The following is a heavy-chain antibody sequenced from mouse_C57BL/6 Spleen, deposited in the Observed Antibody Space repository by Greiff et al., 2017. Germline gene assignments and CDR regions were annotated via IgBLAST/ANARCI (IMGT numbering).Heavy chain of an antibody. CDR2: ISYDGSN. CDR3: AREDYDYDEGYYFDY. J-gene: IGHJ2*01. D-gene: IGHD2-4*01. V-gene: IGHV3-6*01. Sequence: EVQRVESGPGLVKPSQSLSLTCSVTGYSITSGYYWNWIRQFPGNKLEWMGYISYDGSNNYNPSLKNRISITRDTSKNQFFLKLNSVTTEDTATYYCAREDYDYDEGYYFDYWGQGTTLTVSS. CDR1: GYSITSGYY.